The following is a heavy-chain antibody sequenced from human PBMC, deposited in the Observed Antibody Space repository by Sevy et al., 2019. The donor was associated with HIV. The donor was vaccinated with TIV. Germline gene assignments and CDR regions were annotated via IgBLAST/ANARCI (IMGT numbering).Heavy chain of an antibody. Sequence: SETLSLTCTVSGGSISSGDYYWSWIRQPPGKGLEWIGYIYYSGSTYYNPSLKSRVTISVDTSKNQFSLKLSSVTAADTAVYYCARWEMGGYYGSGSNGRDAFDIWGQGTMVTVSS. J-gene: IGHJ3*02. CDR1: GGSISSGDYY. CDR2: IYYSGST. V-gene: IGHV4-30-4*01. D-gene: IGHD3-10*01. CDR3: ARWEMGGYYGSGSNGRDAFDI.